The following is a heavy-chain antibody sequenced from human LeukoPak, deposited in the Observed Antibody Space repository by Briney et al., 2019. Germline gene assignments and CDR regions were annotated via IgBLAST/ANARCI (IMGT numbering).Heavy chain of an antibody. D-gene: IGHD5-12*01. CDR1: GYTFTSYG. Sequence: GASVKVSCKASGYTFTSYGISWVRQAPGQGLEWMGWISAYNGNTNYAQKLQGRVTMTTDTSTSTAYMELSSLRSEDTAVYYCARVILDGYSGYDLGGLDYWGQGTLVTVSS. CDR2: ISAYNGNT. CDR3: ARVILDGYSGYDLGGLDY. J-gene: IGHJ4*02. V-gene: IGHV1-18*01.